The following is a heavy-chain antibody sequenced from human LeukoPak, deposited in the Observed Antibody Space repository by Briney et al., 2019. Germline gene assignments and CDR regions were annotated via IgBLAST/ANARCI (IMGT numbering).Heavy chain of an antibody. CDR2: TYYRSKWYN. D-gene: IGHD2-21*02. CDR1: GDSVSSNSAA. CDR3: AREVHCGGDCYLDTLDY. V-gene: IGHV6-1*01. J-gene: IGHJ4*02. Sequence: SQTLSPTCAISGDSVSSNSAAWNWIRQSPSRGLKWLGRTYYRSKWYNDYAVSVKSRITINPDTSKNQFSLQLNSVTPEDTAVYYCAREVHCGGDCYLDTLDYWGQGTLVTVSS.